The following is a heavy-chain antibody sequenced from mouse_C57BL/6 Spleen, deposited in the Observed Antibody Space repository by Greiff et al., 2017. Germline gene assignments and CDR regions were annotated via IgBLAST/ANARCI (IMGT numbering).Heavy chain of an antibody. J-gene: IGHJ2*01. Sequence: VQLQQSGPELVKPGASVKISCKASGYTFTDYYMYWVKQTHGKSLEWIGDINPNNGGTSYNQKFKGKVTLTVDKSSSTAYMELRSLTSEDSAVYYCARGVATDYWGQGTTLTVSS. D-gene: IGHD1-1*01. V-gene: IGHV1-26*01. CDR2: INPNNGGT. CDR3: ARGVATDY. CDR1: GYTFTDYY.